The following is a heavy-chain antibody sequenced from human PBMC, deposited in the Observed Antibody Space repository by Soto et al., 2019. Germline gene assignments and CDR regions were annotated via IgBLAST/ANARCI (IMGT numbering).Heavy chain of an antibody. CDR3: AIGSTYSGEFEY. V-gene: IGHV1-69*01. D-gene: IGHD1-26*01. J-gene: IGHJ4*02. CDR1: GGTLSSYA. Sequence: QVQLVQSGAEVKKPGSSVKVSCKASGGTLSSYAVTWVRQAPGQGLEWVGGFIPIVGTADYAQNFQGRVTIAADESSTTRYMELSSLRSEDTGVYYCAIGSTYSGEFEYWGQGTLVTVSS. CDR2: FIPIVGTA.